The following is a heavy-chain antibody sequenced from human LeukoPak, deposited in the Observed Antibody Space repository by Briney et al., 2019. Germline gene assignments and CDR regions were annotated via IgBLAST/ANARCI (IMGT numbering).Heavy chain of an antibody. CDR1: GFTFSSYA. CDR3: AKLYDILTNFAY. CDR2: ISGSGGST. V-gene: IGHV3-23*01. J-gene: IGHJ4*02. D-gene: IGHD3-9*01. Sequence: GGSLRLSCAASGFTFSSYARSWVRQAPGKGLEWVSAISGSGGSTYYADSVKGRFTISRDNSKNTLYLQMNSLRAEDTAVCYCAKLYDILTNFAYWGQGTLVTVPS.